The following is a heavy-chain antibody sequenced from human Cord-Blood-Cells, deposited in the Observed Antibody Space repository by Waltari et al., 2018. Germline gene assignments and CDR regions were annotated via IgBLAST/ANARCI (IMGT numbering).Heavy chain of an antibody. CDR2: VNPNRGNT. CDR3: ARGKIAVAYYCDY. V-gene: IGHV1-8*01. Sequence: QVQLVQSGAEVKKPGASVKVSCKASGYTLTSYDINWVRQATGQGLEWMGGVNPNRGNTGYAQKYQGRVTMTRNNSIGTAYMELRSLRSEDTAVYYCARGKIAVAYYCDYRGQGSLVTVSS. J-gene: IGHJ4*02. D-gene: IGHD6-19*01. CDR1: GYTLTSYD.